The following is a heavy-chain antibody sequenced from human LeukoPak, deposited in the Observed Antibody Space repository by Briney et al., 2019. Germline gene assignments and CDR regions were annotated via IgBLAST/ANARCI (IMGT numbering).Heavy chain of an antibody. J-gene: IGHJ4*02. CDR2: ISYDGSNK. D-gene: IGHD6-19*01. CDR1: GFTFSSYG. CDR3: ARDDSSGWYFFNY. V-gene: IGHV3-30*03. Sequence: GRSLRLSCAASGFTFSSYGMHWVRQAPGKGLEWVAVISYDGSNKYYADSVKGRFTISRDSSKNTLYLQMNSLRPEDTALYYCARDDSSGWYFFNYWGQGTLVTVSS.